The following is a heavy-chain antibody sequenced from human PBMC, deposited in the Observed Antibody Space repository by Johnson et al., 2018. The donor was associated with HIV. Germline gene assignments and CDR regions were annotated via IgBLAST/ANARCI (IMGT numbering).Heavy chain of an antibody. CDR2: ISYDGSNK. J-gene: IGHJ3*02. V-gene: IGHV3-30*03. Sequence: QVQLVESGGGVVQPGRSLRLSCAASEFTFSNYDMHWVRQAPGKGLEWVAVISYDGSNKYYADSLKGRFTISRDNSKSTLYLQMNSLRAEDTAVYYCARDRYYDRESTAFDIWGQGTMVTVSS. CDR3: ARDRYYDRESTAFDI. CDR1: EFTFSNYD. D-gene: IGHD3-22*01.